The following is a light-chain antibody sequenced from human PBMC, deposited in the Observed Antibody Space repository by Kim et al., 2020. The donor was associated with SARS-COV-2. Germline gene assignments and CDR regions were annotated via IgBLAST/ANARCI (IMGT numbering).Light chain of an antibody. Sequence: DIQVTQSPSTLSASVGDSVSITCRASQAISRWLAWYQQKPGKAPKLLIYQASNLESGVPSRFSASGSGTDFSFTISSLQPDDFASYYCQQYYGDSRTFGQGTKVDIK. J-gene: IGKJ1*01. V-gene: IGKV1-5*03. CDR2: QAS. CDR3: QQYYGDSRT. CDR1: QAISRW.